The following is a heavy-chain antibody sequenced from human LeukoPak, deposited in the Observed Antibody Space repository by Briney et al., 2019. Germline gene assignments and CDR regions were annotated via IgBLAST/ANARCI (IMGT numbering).Heavy chain of an antibody. V-gene: IGHV1-2*02. Sequence: GASVKVSCKASGYTFTGYYMHWVRQAPGQGLEWMGWINPNSGGTNYAQKFQGRVTMTRDTSISTAYMELSRLRSDDTAVYYCARASICSSTSCATFDYWGQGTLVTVSS. J-gene: IGHJ4*02. D-gene: IGHD2-2*01. CDR3: ARASICSSTSCATFDY. CDR2: INPNSGGT. CDR1: GYTFTGYY.